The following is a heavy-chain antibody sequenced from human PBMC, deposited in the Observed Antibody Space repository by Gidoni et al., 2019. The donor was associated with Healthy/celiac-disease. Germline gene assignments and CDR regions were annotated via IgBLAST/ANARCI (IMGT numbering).Heavy chain of an antibody. CDR1: GGSISSPNYY. J-gene: IGHJ4*02. CDR2: IYTSGST. V-gene: IGHV4-61*02. CDR3: ARGAYSIEVGASFVDY. Sequence: QVQLQESGPGLVKPSQTLSLTCTVSGGSISSPNYYWSWIRQPAGKGLEWIGRIYTSGSTDYSPSLKSRVTISVDKSKNQFSLKLTSVTASDTAVYYCARGAYSIEVGASFVDYWGQGSLVIVSS. D-gene: IGHD1-26*01.